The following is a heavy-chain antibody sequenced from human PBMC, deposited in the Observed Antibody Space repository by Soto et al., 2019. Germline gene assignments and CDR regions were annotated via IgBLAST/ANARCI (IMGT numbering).Heavy chain of an antibody. J-gene: IGHJ6*01. CDR2: IIPIDATV. CDR1: GGTFSNYA. Sequence: QVQLVQSGAEVKKPGSSVKVSCKASGGTFSNYALISWVRQAPGQGLEWMGGIIPIDATVNYAQKLQGRITITADEATSTAYMDLGSLRSEDTSVYYCARDLRGFGYTYADVWGQGTTVTVSS. D-gene: IGHD3-10*01. CDR3: ARDLRGFGYTYADV. V-gene: IGHV1-69*12.